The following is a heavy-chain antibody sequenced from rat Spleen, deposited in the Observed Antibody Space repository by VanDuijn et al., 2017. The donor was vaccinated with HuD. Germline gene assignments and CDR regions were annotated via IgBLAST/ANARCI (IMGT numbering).Heavy chain of an antibody. CDR1: GYTFISYY. J-gene: IGHJ4*01. D-gene: IGHD1-6*01. CDR2: INAGSGII. V-gene: IGHV1-43*01. CDR3: TSPRPTTDYYYVLDA. Sequence: QVQLQQSGAELAKPGSSVKISCKASGYTFISYYISWIKQTTGQGLEYIGYINAGSGIINYNEKFKGKATLTVDKSSSTAFMQLSSLTPDDSAVYYCTSPRPTTDYYYVLDAWGQGTSVTVSS.